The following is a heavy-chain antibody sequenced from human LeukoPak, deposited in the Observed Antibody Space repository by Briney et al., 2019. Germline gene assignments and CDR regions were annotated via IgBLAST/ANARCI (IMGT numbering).Heavy chain of an antibody. CDR1: GFTFSNAW. CDR3: TTGYIAVAGTDY. J-gene: IGHJ4*02. V-gene: IGHV3-15*01. D-gene: IGHD6-19*01. CDR2: IKSKTDGGTT. Sequence: GGSLRLSCAASGFTFSNAWMSWVRQAPGKGLEWVGRIKSKTDGGTTDYAAPVKGRFTISRDDSKNTLYQQMNSLKTEDTAVYYCTTGYIAVAGTDYWGQGTLVTVSS.